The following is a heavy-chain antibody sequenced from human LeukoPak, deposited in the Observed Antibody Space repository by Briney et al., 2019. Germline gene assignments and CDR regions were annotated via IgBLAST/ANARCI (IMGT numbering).Heavy chain of an antibody. CDR2: IKSSTDGGTT. Sequence: GTSLRLSCAASGFTFSSYGMHWVRQAPGKGLEWVGRIKSSTDGGTTDYAAPVKGRFTISRDDSEDTLYLQMNSLKIEDTAVYYCNTGFQRAWYIYNGMDVWGRGTTVTVSS. CDR3: NTGFQRAWYIYNGMDV. CDR1: GFTFSSYG. V-gene: IGHV3-15*01. D-gene: IGHD1-14*01. J-gene: IGHJ6*02.